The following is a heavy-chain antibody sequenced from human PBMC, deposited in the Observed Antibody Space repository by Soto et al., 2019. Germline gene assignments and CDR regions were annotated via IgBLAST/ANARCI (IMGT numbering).Heavy chain of an antibody. V-gene: IGHV3-53*01. Sequence: DVQLVESGGGLIQPGVSLRLSCAAFGLTVSGKKYVAWVRQAPGKGLEWVSALYDVDGTYYADSLKGRITTSTDSSKTTVYLQMNDLTPDDTAVYYCATWHERQHAYDVWGQGTTVTVSS. J-gene: IGHJ3*01. D-gene: IGHD1-1*01. CDR1: GLTVSGKKY. CDR2: LYDVDGT. CDR3: ATWHERQHAYDV.